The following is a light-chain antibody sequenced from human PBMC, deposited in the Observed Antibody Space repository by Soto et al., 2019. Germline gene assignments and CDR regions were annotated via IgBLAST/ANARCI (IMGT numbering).Light chain of an antibody. CDR1: QSVSSSY. V-gene: IGKV3-20*01. Sequence: EIVLTQSPGTLSLSPGESATLSCRASQSVSSSYLAWYQQKPGQAPRLLIYGASSRATGIPDRFSGSGSGTDFTLTISRLEPEDFAVYYCHQYGSSPLAFGQGTKVEIK. CDR3: HQYGSSPLA. CDR2: GAS. J-gene: IGKJ1*01.